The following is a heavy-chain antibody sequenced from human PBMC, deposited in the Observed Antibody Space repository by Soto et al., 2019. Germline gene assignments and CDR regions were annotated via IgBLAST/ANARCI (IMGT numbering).Heavy chain of an antibody. V-gene: IGHV3-30-3*01. Sequence: QMQLVESGGGVVQPGRSLRLSCAASGFSFRNYNLHWVRQAPGKGLALVAVVSHDGVNKHYAESVKGRLSISRDSSRDTLYLQMNSLRPEDTAVYYCVRETQIVMVVVPTPGSPGAFDMWGQGTMVTVSS. D-gene: IGHD2-15*01. J-gene: IGHJ3*02. CDR3: VRETQIVMVVVPTPGSPGAFDM. CDR1: GFSFRNYN. CDR2: VSHDGVNK.